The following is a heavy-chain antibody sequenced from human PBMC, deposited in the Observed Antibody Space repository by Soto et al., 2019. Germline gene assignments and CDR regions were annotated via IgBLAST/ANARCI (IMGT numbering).Heavy chain of an antibody. D-gene: IGHD3-10*01. Sequence: EVQLVQSGAEVKKTGESLRISCQGSGYSFTTYWINWVRQMPGKGLEWMGRIDPSDSYTNYTPSFQGHVTISADKSISTAYLQWSSLKASDTAMYYCARLPGSGSYYSLTWGQGTLGTVSS. V-gene: IGHV5-10-1*01. CDR2: IDPSDSYT. J-gene: IGHJ5*02. CDR3: ARLPGSGSYYSLT. CDR1: GYSFTTYW.